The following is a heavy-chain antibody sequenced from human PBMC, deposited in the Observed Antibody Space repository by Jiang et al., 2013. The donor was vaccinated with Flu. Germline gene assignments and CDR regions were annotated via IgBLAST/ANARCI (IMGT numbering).Heavy chain of an antibody. Sequence: GGGLVQPGRSLRLSCAASGFTFDDYAMHWVRQAPGKGLEWVSGISWNSGSIGYADSVKGRFTISRDNAKNSLYLQMNSLRAEDTALYYCATASQGELSRPYDYWGQGTLVTVSS. D-gene: IGHD3-16*02. J-gene: IGHJ4*02. CDR3: ATASQGELSRPYDY. CDR2: ISWNSGSI. V-gene: IGHV3-9*01. CDR1: GFTFDDYA.